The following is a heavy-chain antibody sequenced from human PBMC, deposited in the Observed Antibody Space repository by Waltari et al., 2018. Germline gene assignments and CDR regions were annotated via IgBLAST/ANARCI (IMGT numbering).Heavy chain of an antibody. CDR3: ARHSITMVRGVILFDP. CDR1: GVSISSSSYY. J-gene: IGHJ5*02. Sequence: QLQLQESGPGLVKPSETLSLTCTVSGVSISSSSYYWGWIRQPPGKGLEWIGSIYYSGSTYYNPSLKSRVTISVDTSKNQFSLKLSSVTAADTAVYYCARHSITMVRGVILFDPWGQGTLVTVSS. V-gene: IGHV4-39*01. D-gene: IGHD3-10*01. CDR2: IYYSGST.